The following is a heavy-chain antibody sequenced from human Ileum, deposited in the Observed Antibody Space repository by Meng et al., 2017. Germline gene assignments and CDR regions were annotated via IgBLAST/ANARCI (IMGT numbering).Heavy chain of an antibody. CDR2: TYYRSKWYS. V-gene: IGHV6-1*01. Sequence: QEQLQTPGPGLVKPSQSLTLTCAVSGGSVSSNIAAWNWIRQSPLRGLEWLGRTYYRSKWYSEYAVSVKSRISITPDTSKNQFSLQMNSVTPEDTAVYYCASGSGSLDYWGPGTLVTVSS. J-gene: IGHJ4*02. CDR1: GGSVSSNIAA. D-gene: IGHD3-3*01. CDR3: ASGSGSLDY.